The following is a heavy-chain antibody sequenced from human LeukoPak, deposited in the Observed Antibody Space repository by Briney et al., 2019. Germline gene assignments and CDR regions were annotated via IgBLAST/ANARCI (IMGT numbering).Heavy chain of an antibody. CDR1: GGSISSGGYS. CDR2: IYHSGST. V-gene: IGHV4-30-2*01. J-gene: IGHJ6*02. Sequence: SETLSLTCAVSGGSISSGGYSWSWIRQPPGKGLEWIGYIYHSGSTYYNPSLKSRVTISVDRSKNQFSLKLSSVTAADTAVYYCARSVESTVPFYYYYYGMDVWGQGTTVTVSS. D-gene: IGHD2-8*02. CDR3: ARSVESTVPFYYYYYGMDV.